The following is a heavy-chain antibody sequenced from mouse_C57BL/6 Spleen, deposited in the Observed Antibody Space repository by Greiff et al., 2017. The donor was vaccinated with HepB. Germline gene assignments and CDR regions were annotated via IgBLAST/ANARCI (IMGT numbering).Heavy chain of an antibody. D-gene: IGHD2-3*01. CDR2: ISYSGST. Sequence: VQLKESGPGLAKPSQTLSLTCSVTGYSITSDYWNWIRKFPGNKLEYMGYISYSGSTYYNPSLKSRISITRDTSKNQYYLQLNSVTTEDTATYYCAKGSYDGYYQFAYWGQGTLVTVSA. J-gene: IGHJ3*01. CDR1: GYSITSDY. CDR3: AKGSYDGYYQFAY. V-gene: IGHV3-8*01.